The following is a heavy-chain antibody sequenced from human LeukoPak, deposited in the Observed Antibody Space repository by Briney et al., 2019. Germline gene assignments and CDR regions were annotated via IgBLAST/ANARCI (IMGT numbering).Heavy chain of an antibody. J-gene: IGHJ6*03. CDR1: RFTFSGSA. CDR2: IRSKANSYAT. CDR3: TRGTGTTLRYYYYYYMDV. D-gene: IGHD1-1*01. V-gene: IGHV3-73*01. Sequence: PGGSLRLSCAASRFTFSGSAMHWVRQASGKGLEWVGRIRSKANSYATAYAASVKGRFTISRDDSKNTAYLQMNSLKTEDTAVYYCTRGTGTTLRYYYYYYMDVWGKGTTVTVSS.